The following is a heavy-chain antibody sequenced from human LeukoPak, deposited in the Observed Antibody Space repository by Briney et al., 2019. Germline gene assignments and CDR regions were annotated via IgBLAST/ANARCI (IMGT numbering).Heavy chain of an antibody. CDR3: AKVRSAVVAAATNC. Sequence: GGSLRPSCAASGFTFSNYAMSWVRQAPGKGLEWVSFISGSGGSTYHADSVKGRFTISRDNSNNTLYLQMNRLRAEDTAIYYCAKVRSAVVAAATNCWGQGTLVTVSS. J-gene: IGHJ4*02. D-gene: IGHD2-15*01. CDR2: ISGSGGST. V-gene: IGHV3-23*01. CDR1: GFTFSNYA.